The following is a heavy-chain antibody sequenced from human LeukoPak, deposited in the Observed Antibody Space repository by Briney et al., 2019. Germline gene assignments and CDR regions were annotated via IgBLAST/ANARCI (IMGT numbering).Heavy chain of an antibody. CDR3: ARAPVGMGFDY. CDR1: GFTFSSYE. J-gene: IGHJ4*02. D-gene: IGHD3-10*01. CDR2: ISSSGSTI. V-gene: IGHV3-48*03. Sequence: GGSLRLSCAASGFTFSSYEMNWVRQAPGKGLEWVSYISSSGSTIYYADSVKGRFTISRDNAKNSLYLQMNSLRAEDTAVYYCARAPVGMGFDYWGQGTLATVSS.